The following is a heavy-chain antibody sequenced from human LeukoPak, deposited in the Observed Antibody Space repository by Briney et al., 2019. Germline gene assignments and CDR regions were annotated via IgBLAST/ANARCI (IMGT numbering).Heavy chain of an antibody. V-gene: IGHV3-23*01. Sequence: GGSLRLSCAASGFTFSSYAMSWVRLAPGKGLEWVSAISGGGGDSTYYADSVKGRFTISRDNSKNTLYVQMNSLRAEDTAVYYCAKETDVERAGEPDCWGQRTLAIVSS. CDR1: GFTFSSYA. J-gene: IGHJ4*02. CDR3: AKETDVERAGEPDC. CDR2: ISGGGGDST. D-gene: IGHD5-24*01.